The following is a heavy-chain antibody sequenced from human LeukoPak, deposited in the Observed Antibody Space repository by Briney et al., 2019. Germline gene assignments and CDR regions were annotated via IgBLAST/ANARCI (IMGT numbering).Heavy chain of an antibody. J-gene: IGHJ4*02. CDR2: ISGSTTDT. CDR1: GFTFSFYA. Sequence: PGGSPRLSCAAPGFTFSFYAIGWVRQAPGEGLGLGSAISGSTTDTNYADSVQGRFTISRDNSKNTLFLQMNSLRADDTAVYYCAKRDYQSSGHFDYWGQGTLVIVPS. CDR3: AKRDYQSSGHFDY. D-gene: IGHD3-22*01. V-gene: IGHV3-23*01.